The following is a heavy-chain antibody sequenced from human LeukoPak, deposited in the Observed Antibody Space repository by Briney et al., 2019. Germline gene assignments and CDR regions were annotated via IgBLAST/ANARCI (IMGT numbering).Heavy chain of an antibody. J-gene: IGHJ4*02. CDR3: ARAHFLYYYGSGSYYPHY. CDR1: GYTFTSYG. V-gene: IGHV1-18*01. Sequence: ASVKVSCKASGYTFTSYGISWVRQAPGQGLEWMGWISAYNGNTNYAQKLQGRVTMTTDTSTSTAYMELRSPRSDDTAVYYCARAHFLYYYGSGSYYPHYWGQGTLVTVSS. D-gene: IGHD3-10*01. CDR2: ISAYNGNT.